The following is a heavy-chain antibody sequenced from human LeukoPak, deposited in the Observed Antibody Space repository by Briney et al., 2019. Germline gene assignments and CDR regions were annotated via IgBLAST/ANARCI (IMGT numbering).Heavy chain of an antibody. Sequence: VASVKVSCKASGYTFTGYYIPWVRQAPGQGLEWMGWINPNSGGTNYAQKFQGRVTMTRDTSISTAYMELNRLRSDDTAVYYCARDPYSNYFDYWGQGTLVTVSS. CDR3: ARDPYSNYFDY. V-gene: IGHV1-2*02. CDR1: GYTFTGYY. D-gene: IGHD5-18*01. CDR2: INPNSGGT. J-gene: IGHJ4*02.